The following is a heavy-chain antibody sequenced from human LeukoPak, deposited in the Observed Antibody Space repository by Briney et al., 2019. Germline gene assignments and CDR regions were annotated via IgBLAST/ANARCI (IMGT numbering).Heavy chain of an antibody. V-gene: IGHV3-53*01. CDR2: IHTGGCK. Sequence: GGSLRLSCAASGFTVTSNYMSWVRHAPGKGLEWVSAIHTGGCKSYAESVKGRFTISRDNSKNTLYLQMNSLRAEDTAVYYCAGGDYDFWSGYDTEGYFDYWGQGTLVTVSS. D-gene: IGHD3-3*01. CDR3: AGGDYDFWSGYDTEGYFDY. J-gene: IGHJ4*02. CDR1: GFTVTSNY.